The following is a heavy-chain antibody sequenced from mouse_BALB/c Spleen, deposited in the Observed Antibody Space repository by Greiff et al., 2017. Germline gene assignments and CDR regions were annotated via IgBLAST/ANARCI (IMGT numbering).Heavy chain of an antibody. D-gene: IGHD2-10*02. V-gene: IGHV2-9*02. CDR3: ARYGNLYAMDY. Sequence: VQLVESGPGLVAPSQSLSITCTVSGFSLTSYGVHWVRQPPGKGLEWLGVIWAGGSTNYNSALMSRLSISKDNSKSQVFLKMNSLQTDDTAMYYCARYGNLYAMDYWGQGTSVTVSS. CDR1: GFSLTSYG. J-gene: IGHJ4*01. CDR2: IWAGGST.